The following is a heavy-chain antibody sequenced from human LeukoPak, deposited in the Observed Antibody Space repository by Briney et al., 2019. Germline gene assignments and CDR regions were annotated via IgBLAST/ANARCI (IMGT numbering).Heavy chain of an antibody. CDR2: IYYSGST. CDR1: GGSISSYY. D-gene: IGHD6-13*01. Sequence: PSETLSLTCTVSGGSISSYYWSWIRQPPGKGLEWIGYIYYSGSTNYNPSLKSRVTISVDTSKNQFSLKLSSVTAADTAVYYCAKVGQQLHTRWFDPWGQGTLVTVSS. J-gene: IGHJ5*02. V-gene: IGHV4-59*01. CDR3: AKVGQQLHTRWFDP.